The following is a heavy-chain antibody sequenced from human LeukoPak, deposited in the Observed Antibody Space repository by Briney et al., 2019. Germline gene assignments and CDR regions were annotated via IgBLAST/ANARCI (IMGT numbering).Heavy chain of an antibody. V-gene: IGHV1-69*05. CDR1: GGTFSSYA. CDR3: ARALLYYDSSGYYAY. J-gene: IGHJ4*02. Sequence: ASVKVSCKASGGTFSSYAISWVRQAPGQGLEWMGRIIPIFGTANYAQKFQGRVTITTDESTSTAYMELSSLRPEDTAVYYCARALLYYDSSGYYAYWGQGTLVTVSS. CDR2: IIPIFGTA. D-gene: IGHD3-22*01.